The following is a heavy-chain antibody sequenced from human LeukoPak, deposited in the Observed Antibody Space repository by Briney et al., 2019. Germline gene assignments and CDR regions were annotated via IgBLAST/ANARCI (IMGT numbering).Heavy chain of an antibody. CDR3: ARVPNLVGATRVSRYYYYYMDV. J-gene: IGHJ6*03. CDR1: GYTFTDYA. V-gene: IGHV1-3*03. D-gene: IGHD1-26*01. CDR2: ITTGRGET. Sequence: GASVKVSCKASGYTFTDYALHWVRQAPGQSLEWMGWITTGRGETRYSQEFQRRITFTRDTSASTVYMDLSDLRSEDTAVYYCARVPNLVGATRVSRYYYYYMDVWGKGTTVTVSS.